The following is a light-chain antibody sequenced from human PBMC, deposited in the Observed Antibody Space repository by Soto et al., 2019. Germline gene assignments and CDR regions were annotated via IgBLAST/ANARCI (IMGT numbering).Light chain of an antibody. V-gene: IGKV3-15*01. CDR1: RSVSVN. Sequence: EIVMTQSPATLSVSPGEGATLSCRASRSVSVNLAWYQQKPGQAPRLLIYGASTRATGVPARFSGGGSGTDFTLTIISLHSEDSAIYYCQHYNQWPLYTFGQGTKLEI. CDR2: GAS. J-gene: IGKJ2*01. CDR3: QHYNQWPLYT.